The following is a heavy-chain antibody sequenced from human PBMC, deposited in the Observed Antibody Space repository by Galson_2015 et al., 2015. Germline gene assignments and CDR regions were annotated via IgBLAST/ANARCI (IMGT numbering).Heavy chain of an antibody. J-gene: IGHJ4*02. CDR1: GYTFTSYG. CDR3: ARDLRAGYGYNSAGGFDY. V-gene: IGHV1-18*01. D-gene: IGHD5-24*01. Sequence: SVKVSCKASGYTFTSYGISWVRQAPGQGLEWMGWISAYNGNTNYAQKLQGRVTMTTDTSTSTAYMELRSLRSDDTAVYYCARDLRAGYGYNSAGGFDYWGQGTLVTVSS. CDR2: ISAYNGNT.